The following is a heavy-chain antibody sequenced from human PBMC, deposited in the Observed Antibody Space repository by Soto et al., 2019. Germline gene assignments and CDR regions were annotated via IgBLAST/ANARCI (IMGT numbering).Heavy chain of an antibody. CDR3: AKDPSSAVAGTRDY. J-gene: IGHJ4*02. CDR2: ISGSGGST. D-gene: IGHD6-19*01. V-gene: IGHV3-23*01. Sequence: EVQLLESGGGLVQPGGSLRLSCAASGFTFSSYAMSWVRQAPGKGLEWVSAISGSGGSTYYADSVKGRFTISRDNSKNTLYLQMNSPRAEDTAVYYCAKDPSSAVAGTRDYWGQGTLVTVSS. CDR1: GFTFSSYA.